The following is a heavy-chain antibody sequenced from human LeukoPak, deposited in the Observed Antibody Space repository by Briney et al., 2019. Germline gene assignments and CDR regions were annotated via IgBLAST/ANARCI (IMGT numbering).Heavy chain of an antibody. D-gene: IGHD6-19*01. CDR2: ISGSGDNT. Sequence: GGSLRLYCAASGFTFSTYAMGWLRQAQGKGLEGVSGISGSGDNTYYADSVKGRFTISRDNSKNTVYVQMKNLRAEDTAVYYCAKYSWGAVAAPFDYWGQGALVTVSS. CDR3: AKYSWGAVAAPFDY. V-gene: IGHV3-23*01. CDR1: GFTFSTYA. J-gene: IGHJ4*02.